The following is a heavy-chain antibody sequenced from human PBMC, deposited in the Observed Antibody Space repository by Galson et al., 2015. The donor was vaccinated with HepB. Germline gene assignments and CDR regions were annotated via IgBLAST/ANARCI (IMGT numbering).Heavy chain of an antibody. V-gene: IGHV3-21*01. Sequence: LRLSCAASGFTFSSYSMNWVRQAPGKGLEWVSSISSSSSYIYYADSVKGRFTISRDNAKNSLYLQMNSLRAEDTAVYYCARSGYYGSGSYYSLDYWGQGTLVTVSS. J-gene: IGHJ4*02. CDR1: GFTFSSYS. D-gene: IGHD3-10*01. CDR3: ARSGYYGSGSYYSLDY. CDR2: ISSSSSYI.